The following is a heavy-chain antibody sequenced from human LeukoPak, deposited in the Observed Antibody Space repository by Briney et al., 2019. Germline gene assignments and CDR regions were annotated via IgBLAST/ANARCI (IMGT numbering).Heavy chain of an antibody. CDR2: ISYDGSNK. Sequence: GRSLRLSCAASGFTFSSYAMHWVRQAPGKGLEWVAVISYDGSNKYYADSVKGRFTISRDNSKNTLYLQMNSLRAEDTAVYYCACDYYYYGMDVWGQGTTVTVSS. CDR3: ACDYYYYGMDV. J-gene: IGHJ6*02. CDR1: GFTFSSYA. V-gene: IGHV3-30*04.